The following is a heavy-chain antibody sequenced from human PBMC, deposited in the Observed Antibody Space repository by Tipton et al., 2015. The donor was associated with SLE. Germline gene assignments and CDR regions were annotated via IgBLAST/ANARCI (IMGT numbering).Heavy chain of an antibody. V-gene: IGHV3-7*01. D-gene: IGHD6-19*01. CDR3: ARRGPGYSSGWEGLLFDY. CDR1: GFTFSSYW. Sequence: SLRLSCAASGFTFSSYWMSWVRQAPGKGLEWVSNIKEDGSEKYYADSVKGRFTISRDNTKNSLFLQMNSLRAEDTAVYYCARRGPGYSSGWEGLLFDYWGQGPLVTVSS. J-gene: IGHJ4*02. CDR2: IKEDGSEK.